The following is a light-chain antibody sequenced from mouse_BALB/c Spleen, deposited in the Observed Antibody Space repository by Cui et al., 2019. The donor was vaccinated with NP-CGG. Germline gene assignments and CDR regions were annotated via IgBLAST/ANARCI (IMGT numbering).Light chain of an antibody. CDR3: ALWYSNHWV. CDR2: GTN. CDR1: TGAVTTSNY. V-gene: IGLV1*01. Sequence: AVVTTESALTTSPGETVTLTCRSSTGAVTTSNYANWVQEKPDHLFTGIIGGTNNRAPGVPARFSGSLIGDKATLTITGAQTEDEAIYFCALWYSNHWVFGGGTKLTVL. J-gene: IGLJ1*01.